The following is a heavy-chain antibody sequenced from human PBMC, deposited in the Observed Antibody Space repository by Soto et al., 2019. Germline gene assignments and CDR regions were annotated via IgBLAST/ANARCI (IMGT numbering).Heavy chain of an antibody. V-gene: IGHV4-34*01. CDR3: ARGPRSSIAARPRYAFDT. D-gene: IGHD6-6*01. CDR2: INHSGST. CDR1: GGSFSGYY. Sequence: SETLSLTCAVYGGSFSGYYWSWIRQPPGKGLEWIGEINHSGSTNYNPSLKSRVTISVDTSKNQFSLKLSSVTAADTAVYYCARGPRSSIAARPRYAFDTWGQGTMVTVSS. J-gene: IGHJ3*02.